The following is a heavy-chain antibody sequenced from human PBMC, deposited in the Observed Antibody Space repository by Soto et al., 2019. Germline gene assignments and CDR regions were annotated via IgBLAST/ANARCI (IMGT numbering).Heavy chain of an antibody. CDR3: ARDKHTIGSYSPYYFDY. CDR2: INPNSGGT. Sequence: ASVKVSCKASGYTFTGYYMHWVRQAPGQGLEWMGWINPNSGGTNYAQKFQGWVTMTRDTSISTAYMELSRLRSDDTAVYYCARDKHTIGSYSPYYFDYWGQGTLVTVSS. V-gene: IGHV1-2*04. J-gene: IGHJ4*02. CDR1: GYTFTGYY. D-gene: IGHD1-26*01.